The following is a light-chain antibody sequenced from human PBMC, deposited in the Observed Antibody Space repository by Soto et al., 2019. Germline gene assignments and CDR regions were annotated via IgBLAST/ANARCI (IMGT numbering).Light chain of an antibody. CDR3: NSYTSSSTRV. CDR2: EVS. Sequence: QSALTQPASVSGSPGQSITISCTGTSSDVGGYNYVSWYQQHPGKVPRLMIYEVSKRPSGVSNRFSGSKSGNTASLTISGLQAEDAADYYCNSYTSSSTRVFGGGTKVTVL. V-gene: IGLV2-14*01. J-gene: IGLJ3*02. CDR1: SSDVGGYNY.